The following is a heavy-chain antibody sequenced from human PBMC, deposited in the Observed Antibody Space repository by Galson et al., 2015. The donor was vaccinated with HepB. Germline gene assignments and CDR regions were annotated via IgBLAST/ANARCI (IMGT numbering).Heavy chain of an antibody. CDR2: VNPNSGDT. Sequence: SVKVSCKASGYTFTDYYVHWVRQTPGQGPEWMGWVNPNSGDTDYAQKFQGRVTMTRDTSISTAYMELSRLRSDDTAVYYCAKGPGGDGGAFDIWGQGTMVTVSS. CDR3: AKGPGGDGGAFDI. V-gene: IGHV1-2*02. CDR1: GYTFTDYY. D-gene: IGHD2-21*01. J-gene: IGHJ3*02.